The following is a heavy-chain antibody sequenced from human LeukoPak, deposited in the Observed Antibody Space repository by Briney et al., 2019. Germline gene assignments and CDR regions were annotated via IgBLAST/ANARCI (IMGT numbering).Heavy chain of an antibody. CDR2: ISSSGGYI. CDR1: GFTFSRYA. Sequence: GGSLGLSCAASGFTFSRYAMNWVRQAPGKGLEWVSSISSSGGYIYYADSMKGRFTISRDIARNSVYLQMNSLRAEDTAMYYCASSGWYSTPNWFDPWGQGTLVIVSS. V-gene: IGHV3-21*01. D-gene: IGHD6-19*01. J-gene: IGHJ5*02. CDR3: ASSGWYSTPNWFDP.